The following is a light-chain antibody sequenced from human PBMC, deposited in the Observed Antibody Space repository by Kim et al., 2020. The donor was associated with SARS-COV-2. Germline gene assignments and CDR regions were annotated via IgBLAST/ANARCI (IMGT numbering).Light chain of an antibody. V-gene: IGLV2-14*01. CDR3: SSYTTIRTWV. J-gene: IGLJ3*02. CDR2: DVS. Sequence: QSALTQPASVSGSPGQSITISCTGTSSDVGANKYVSWYQQNPGKAPKLIIYDVSKRPSGVSNRFSGSKSGNTASLTISGLQGEDEADFYCSSYTTIRTWVFGGGTKVTVL. CDR1: SSDVGANKY.